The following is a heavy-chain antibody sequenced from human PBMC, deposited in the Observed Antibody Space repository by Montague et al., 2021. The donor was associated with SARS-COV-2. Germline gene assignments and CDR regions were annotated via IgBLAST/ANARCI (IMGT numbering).Heavy chain of an antibody. CDR1: GFSLSTSGMC. D-gene: IGHD4-17*01. V-gene: IGHV2-70*11. CDR2: IDWDDDK. CDR3: ARMTVTTALDY. Sequence: PALVKPTQTLTLTCTFSGFSLSTSGMCVSWIRQPPGKVLEWLARIDWDDDKYFSTSLKTRLTISKDTSKNQVVLTMTNMDTLDTATYYCARMTVTTALDYWGQGTLVTVSS. J-gene: IGHJ4*02.